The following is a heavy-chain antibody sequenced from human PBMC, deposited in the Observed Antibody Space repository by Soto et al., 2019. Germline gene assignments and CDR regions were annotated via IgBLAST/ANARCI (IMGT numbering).Heavy chain of an antibody. CDR1: GFTFSNYA. J-gene: IGHJ4*02. CDR2: IRETGNT. CDR3: AKQQMGVIRALDY. Sequence: LRLSCAASGFTFSNYAMSWIRQAPGKGLEWVSTIRETGNTYYADSVRGRFATSRDNSENTLYLQMSSLRAEDTAVYYCAKQQMGVIRALDYWGQGTLVTVSS. V-gene: IGHV3-23*01. D-gene: IGHD1-26*01.